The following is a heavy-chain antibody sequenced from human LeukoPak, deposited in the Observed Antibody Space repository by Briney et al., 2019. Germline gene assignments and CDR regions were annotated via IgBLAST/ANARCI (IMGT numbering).Heavy chain of an antibody. CDR1: GYTFTGYY. V-gene: IGHV1-2*02. CDR2: INPNSGGT. J-gene: IGHJ6*03. Sequence: ASVKVSCKASGYTFTGYYMHWVRQAPGQGLEWMGWINPNSGGTNYAQKFQGRVTLTRDTSISTAYMELSRLRSDDTAVYYCARANWNYNDYYYYYMDVWGKGTTVTVSS. CDR3: ARANWNYNDYYYYYMDV. D-gene: IGHD1-7*01.